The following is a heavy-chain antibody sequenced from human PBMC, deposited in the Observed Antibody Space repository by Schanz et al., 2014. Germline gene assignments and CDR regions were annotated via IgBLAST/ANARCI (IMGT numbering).Heavy chain of an antibody. CDR3: ARVDSSGYFFDN. Sequence: QVQLVQSGAEVMKPGSSVKVSCKASGGTFSSYTINWVRQAPGQGPEWMGWISAFDDKTDYAQNFQGRLIMTTDTSTTTVYMELRGLRSDDTAVYYCARVDSSGYFFDNWGQGTRVTVSS. J-gene: IGHJ4*02. V-gene: IGHV1-69*08. CDR1: GGTFSSYT. CDR2: ISAFDDKT. D-gene: IGHD3-22*01.